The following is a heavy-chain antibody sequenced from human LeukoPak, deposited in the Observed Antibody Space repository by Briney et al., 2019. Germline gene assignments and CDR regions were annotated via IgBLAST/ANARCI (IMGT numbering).Heavy chain of an antibody. CDR1: GYSIGSGYY. V-gene: IGHV4-38-2*01. Sequence: PSETLSLTCAVSGYSIGSGYYWGWIRQPPGKGLEWIGSIYHSGSTYYNPSLKSRVTISVDTSKNQFSLKLSSVTAADTAVYYCARSPDYDFWSGYFYFDYWGQGTLVTASS. CDR3: ARSPDYDFWSGYFYFDY. J-gene: IGHJ4*02. CDR2: IYHSGST. D-gene: IGHD3-3*01.